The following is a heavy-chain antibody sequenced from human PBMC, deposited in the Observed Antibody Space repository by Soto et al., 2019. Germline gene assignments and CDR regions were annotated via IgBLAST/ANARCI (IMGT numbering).Heavy chain of an antibody. D-gene: IGHD1-26*01. CDR3: ARGIWWESRVFGY. CDR2: INHSGST. V-gene: IGHV4-34*01. Sequence: QVQLQQWGAGLLKPSETLSLTCTVYGGSFSGYYWGWIRQPPGKGLEWIGEINHSGSTNYNPSLKSRVTISVDTSKNQFSLKLSSVTAADTAVYYCARGIWWESRVFGYWGQGTLVTVSS. CDR1: GGSFSGYY. J-gene: IGHJ4*02.